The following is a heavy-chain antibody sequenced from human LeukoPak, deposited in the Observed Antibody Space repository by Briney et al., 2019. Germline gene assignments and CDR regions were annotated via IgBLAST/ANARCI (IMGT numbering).Heavy chain of an antibody. V-gene: IGHV4-39*01. D-gene: IGHD1-26*01. J-gene: IGHJ4*02. CDR3: ARQGGSYYVFDY. CDR2: IYYSGST. Sequence: PSETLSLTCTVSGGPISSSSYYWGWIRQPPGKGLEWIGSIYYSGSTYYNPSLKSRVTISVDTSKNQFSLKLSSVTAADTAVYYCARQGGSYYVFDYWGQGTLVTVSS. CDR1: GGPISSSSYY.